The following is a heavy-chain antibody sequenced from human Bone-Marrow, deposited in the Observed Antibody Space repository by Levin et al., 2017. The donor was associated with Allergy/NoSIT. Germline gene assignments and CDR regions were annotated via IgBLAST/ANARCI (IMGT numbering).Heavy chain of an antibody. D-gene: IGHD2-2*01. CDR2: IIPILGIA. CDR1: GGTFSSYT. CDR3: ARGGLPAATRGAFSWFDP. J-gene: IGHJ5*02. V-gene: IGHV1-69*02. Sequence: VKVSCKASGGTFSSYTISWVRQAPGQGLEWMGRIIPILGIANYAQKFQGRVTITADKSTSTAYMELSSLRSEDTAVYYCARGGLPAATRGAFSWFDPWGQGTLVTVSS.